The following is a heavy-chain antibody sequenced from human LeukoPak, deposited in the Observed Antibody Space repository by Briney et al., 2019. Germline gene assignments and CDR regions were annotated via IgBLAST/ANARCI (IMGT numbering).Heavy chain of an antibody. J-gene: IGHJ4*02. D-gene: IGHD2-21*01. CDR2: ISSRSSYI. V-gene: IGHV3-21*01. Sequence: GGSLRLSCAASGFTFSSYTMNWVRQAPGKGLEWVSSISSRSSYIYYADSVKGRFTISRDNAKNSLYLQMNSLRAEDTAVYCCARGGGYCGGDCYGIDYWGQGTLVTVSS. CDR3: ARGGGYCGGDCYGIDY. CDR1: GFTFSSYT.